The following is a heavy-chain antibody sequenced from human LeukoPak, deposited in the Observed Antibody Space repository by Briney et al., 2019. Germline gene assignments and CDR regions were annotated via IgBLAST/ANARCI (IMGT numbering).Heavy chain of an antibody. CDR2: ISNDERNK. CDR1: GFNFHNFA. CDR3: AKDPPY. Sequence: GGSLRLSCEASGFNFHNFAMHWVRQAPGKGLEWVAVISNDERNKYYTDSVKGRFTISRDNSKSTVYLQMNSLRPEDTAVYYCAKDPPYWGQGTLVTVSS. V-gene: IGHV3-30*04. J-gene: IGHJ4*02.